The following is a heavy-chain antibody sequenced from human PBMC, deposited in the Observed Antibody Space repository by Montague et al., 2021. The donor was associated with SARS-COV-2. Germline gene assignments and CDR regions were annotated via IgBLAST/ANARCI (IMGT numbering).Heavy chain of an antibody. Sequence: ETLPLTCTVSGGSISSYYWSWIRQPPGKGLEWIGYIYYSGSTNYNPSLKSRVTISVDTSKNQFSLKLSSVTAADTAVYYCARVFPRWLQFDPYFDYWGQGTLVTVSS. D-gene: IGHD5-24*01. V-gene: IGHV4-59*01. J-gene: IGHJ4*02. CDR1: GGSISSYY. CDR2: IYYSGST. CDR3: ARVFPRWLQFDPYFDY.